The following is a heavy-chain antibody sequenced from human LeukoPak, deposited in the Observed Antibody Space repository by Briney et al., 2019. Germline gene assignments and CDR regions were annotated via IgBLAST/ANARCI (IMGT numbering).Heavy chain of an antibody. J-gene: IGHJ4*02. CDR3: FLVVYGDYAIDY. V-gene: IGHV3-15*01. CDR2: IKSKTDGGTT. D-gene: IGHD4-17*01. Sequence: GGSLRLSCAASGFTFSNAWMSWVRQAPGKGLEWVGRIKSKTDGGTTDYAAPVKGRFTISRDDSKNTLYLQMNSLKTEDTAVYYCFLVVYGDYAIDYWGQGTLVTVSS. CDR1: GFTFSNAW.